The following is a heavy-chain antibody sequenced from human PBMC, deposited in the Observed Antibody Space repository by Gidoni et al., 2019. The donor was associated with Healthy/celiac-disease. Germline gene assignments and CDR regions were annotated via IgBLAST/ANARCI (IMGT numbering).Heavy chain of an antibody. V-gene: IGHV1-69*01. J-gene: IGHJ4*02. Sequence: QVQLVQSGAEVKKPGSSVKVACQASGGTFSSYAISWVRQAPGQGLEWLGGIIPIFGTANYAQKFQGRVTITADESTSTAYMELSSLRSEDTAVYYCASALRGSGSPGAHFDYWGQGTLVTVSS. D-gene: IGHD3-10*01. CDR1: GGTFSSYA. CDR3: ASALRGSGSPGAHFDY. CDR2: IIPIFGTA.